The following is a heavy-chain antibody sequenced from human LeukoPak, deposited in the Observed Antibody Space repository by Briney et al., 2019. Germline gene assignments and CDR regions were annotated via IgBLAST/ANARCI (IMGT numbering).Heavy chain of an antibody. D-gene: IGHD6-19*01. J-gene: IGHJ3*02. CDR1: GFTFSNKV. CDR2: IGTAAET. CDR3: VREGYSSGRAPAFDI. V-gene: IGHV3-13*01. Sequence: GGSLRLSCVASGFTFSNKVMHWVRLPLGKGLEWVSGIGTAAETYYLGSVKGRFTISRENAKNTVYLQMNSLTAGDTAMYYCVREGYSSGRAPAFDIWGQGTMVTVSS.